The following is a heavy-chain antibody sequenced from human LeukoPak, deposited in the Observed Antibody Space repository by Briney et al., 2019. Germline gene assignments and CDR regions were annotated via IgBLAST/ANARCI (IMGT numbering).Heavy chain of an antibody. V-gene: IGHV4-59*08. Sequence: SETLSLTCTFSGDSMSTHYWNWIRQPPGKGLEWIGYIHNSGSTNYNPSLKSRVTISVDTSKNQFSLKLSSVTDADTAVYYCARSPTSTIAVADYYYYYVMDVWGQGTTVTVSS. CDR3: ARSPTSTIAVADYYYYYVMDV. J-gene: IGHJ6*02. D-gene: IGHD6-19*01. CDR1: GDSMSTHY. CDR2: IHNSGST.